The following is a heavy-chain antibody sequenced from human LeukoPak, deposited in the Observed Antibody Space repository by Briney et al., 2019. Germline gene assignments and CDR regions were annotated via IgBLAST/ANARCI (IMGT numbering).Heavy chain of an antibody. CDR1: GFTFSSYS. D-gene: IGHD2-2*01. CDR2: IIGGAGGI. J-gene: IGHJ4*02. CDR3: AHGSMYQLDY. V-gene: IGHV3-23*01. Sequence: GGSLRLSCAASGFTFSSYSMNWVRQAPGKGLEWVSGIIGGAGGIYYADSVKGRFTISRDNAKNTLYLQMNSLRAEDTAVYYCAHGSMYQLDYWGQGTLVTVSS.